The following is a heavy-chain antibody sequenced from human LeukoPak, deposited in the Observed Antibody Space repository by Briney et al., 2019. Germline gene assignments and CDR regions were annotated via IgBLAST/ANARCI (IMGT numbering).Heavy chain of an antibody. CDR3: AVWFGELLYPNLGYGDY. CDR1: GGTFSSYA. Sequence: ASVKVSCKASGGTFSSYAISWVRQAPGQGLEWMGWMNPNSGNTGYAQKFQGRVTITRNTSISTAYMELSSLRSEDTAVYYCAVWFGELLYPNLGYGDYWGQGTLVTVSS. J-gene: IGHJ4*02. V-gene: IGHV1-8*03. D-gene: IGHD3-10*01. CDR2: MNPNSGNT.